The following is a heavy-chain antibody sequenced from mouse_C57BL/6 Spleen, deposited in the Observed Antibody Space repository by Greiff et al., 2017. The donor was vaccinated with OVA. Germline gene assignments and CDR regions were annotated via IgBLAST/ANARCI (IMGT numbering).Heavy chain of an antibody. D-gene: IGHD4-1*01. CDR3: ARGELGYFDY. J-gene: IGHJ2*01. CDR1: GYSITSGYY. Sequence: EVQLVESGPGLVKPSQSLSLTCSVTGYSITSGYYWNWIRQFPGNKLEWMGYISYDGSNNYNPSLKNRISITRDTSKNQFFLTLNSVTTEDTATYYCARGELGYFDYWGQGTTLTVSS. V-gene: IGHV3-6*01. CDR2: ISYDGSN.